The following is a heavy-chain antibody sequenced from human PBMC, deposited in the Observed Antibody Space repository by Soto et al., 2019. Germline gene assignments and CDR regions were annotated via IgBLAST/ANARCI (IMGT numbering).Heavy chain of an antibody. Sequence: ASVKVSCKASGYTFTGYYMHWVRQAPGQGLEWMGWINPNSGGTNYAQKFQGWVTMTRDTSISTAYMELSRLRSDDTAVYYCARDLFGSSYYYGMDVRGQGTTVTVAS. J-gene: IGHJ6*02. D-gene: IGHD6-6*01. V-gene: IGHV1-2*04. CDR2: INPNSGGT. CDR3: ARDLFGSSYYYGMDV. CDR1: GYTFTGYY.